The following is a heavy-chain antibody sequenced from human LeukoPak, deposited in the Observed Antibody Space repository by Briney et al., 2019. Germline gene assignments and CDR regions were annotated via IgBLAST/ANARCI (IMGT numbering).Heavy chain of an antibody. CDR1: GYTFSTYV. V-gene: IGHV3-64D*06. J-gene: IGHJ4*02. CDR3: VRGTGY. Sequence: GGSLRLSCSVSGYTFSTYVMHWVRQAPGKALESLSAISSNGDNTYYADSVKGRFTISRDNSKNTLYLQMSSLRADDTAVYYCVRGTGYWGQGTLVTVSS. CDR2: ISSNGDNT.